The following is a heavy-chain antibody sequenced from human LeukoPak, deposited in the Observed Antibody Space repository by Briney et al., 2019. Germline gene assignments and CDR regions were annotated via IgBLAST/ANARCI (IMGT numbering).Heavy chain of an antibody. D-gene: IGHD3-3*01. V-gene: IGHV4-61*01. Sequence: PSQTLSLTCTVSGGSISSGSYYWSWIRQPPGKGLEWIGYIHYSGSTNYNPSLKSRVTISVDTSKNQFSLKLSSVTAADTAVYYCARDVGITIFGVVNRSGPLFDYWGQGTLVTVSS. CDR1: GGSISSGSYY. CDR2: IHYSGST. J-gene: IGHJ4*02. CDR3: ARDVGITIFGVVNRSGPLFDY.